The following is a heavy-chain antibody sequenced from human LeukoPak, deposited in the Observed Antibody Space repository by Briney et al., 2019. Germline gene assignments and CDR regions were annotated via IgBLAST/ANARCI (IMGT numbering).Heavy chain of an antibody. CDR1: GFTVSNYY. Sequence: GGSLRLSCAASGFTVSNYYVSWVRQAPGKGPEWVSVIYSGGTTYYADSVMGRFTISRDNAKNTLYLQMNSLRAEDTAVYYCARDELADRIAARPPQFDYWGQGTLVTVSS. CDR3: ARDELADRIAARPPQFDY. V-gene: IGHV3-53*01. D-gene: IGHD6-6*01. CDR2: IYSGGTT. J-gene: IGHJ4*02.